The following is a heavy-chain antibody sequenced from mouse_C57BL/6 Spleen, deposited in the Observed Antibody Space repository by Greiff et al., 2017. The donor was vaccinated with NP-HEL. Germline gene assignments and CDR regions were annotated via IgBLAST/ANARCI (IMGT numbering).Heavy chain of an antibody. CDR3: ARWLRNFDY. CDR1: GYTFTSYW. V-gene: IGHV1-50*01. CDR2: IDPSDSYT. J-gene: IGHJ2*01. Sequence: QVQLQQPGAELVKPGASVKLSCKASGYTFTSYWMQWVKQRPGQGLEWIGEIDPSDSYTNYNQKFKGKATLTVDTSSSTAYMQLSSLTSEDSAVYYCARWLRNFDYWGKGTTLTVSS. D-gene: IGHD2-2*01.